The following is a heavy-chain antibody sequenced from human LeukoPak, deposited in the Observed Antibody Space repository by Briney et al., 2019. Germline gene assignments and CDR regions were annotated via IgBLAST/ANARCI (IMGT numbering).Heavy chain of an antibody. D-gene: IGHD2-15*01. Sequence: SETLSLTCTVSGGSFSTYYWSWIRQPPGRGLEWIAYIYYSGSTNYNPSLKSRATISVDTSKNQFSLKLNSVTAADTAVYYCARTYCSGGTCYDAFDIWGQGTMVTVSS. CDR1: GGSFSTYY. CDR2: IYYSGST. V-gene: IGHV4-59*01. CDR3: ARTYCSGGTCYDAFDI. J-gene: IGHJ3*02.